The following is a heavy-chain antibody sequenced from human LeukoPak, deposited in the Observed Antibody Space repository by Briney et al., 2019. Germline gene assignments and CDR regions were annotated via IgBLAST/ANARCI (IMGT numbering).Heavy chain of an antibody. J-gene: IGHJ3*02. V-gene: IGHV4-39*07. CDR3: ARVTYYYDSSGYNDAFDI. CDR2: IYYSGST. D-gene: IGHD3-22*01. CDR1: GDSISSSSYY. Sequence: SETLSLTCTVSGDSISSSSYYWGWIRQPPGKGLECIGSIYYSGSTYYNPSLKSRVTISVDTSKNQFSLKLSSVTAADTAVYYCARVTYYYDSSGYNDAFDIWGQGTMVTVSS.